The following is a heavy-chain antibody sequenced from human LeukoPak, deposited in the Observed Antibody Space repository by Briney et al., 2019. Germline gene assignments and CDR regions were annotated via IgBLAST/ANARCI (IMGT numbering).Heavy chain of an antibody. Sequence: GGSLRLSCAASGFTVSSNYMTCVRQAPGKGLEWVAVISYDGSNKYYADSVKGRFTISRDNSKNTLYLQMNSLRAEDTAVYYCARADIVATTIDYWGQGTLVTVSS. CDR3: ARADIVATTIDY. J-gene: IGHJ4*02. D-gene: IGHD5-12*01. CDR2: ISYDGSNK. V-gene: IGHV3-30*19. CDR1: GFTVSSNY.